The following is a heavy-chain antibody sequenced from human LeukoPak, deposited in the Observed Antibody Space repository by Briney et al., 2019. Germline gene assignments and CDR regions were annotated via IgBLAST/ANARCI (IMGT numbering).Heavy chain of an antibody. J-gene: IGHJ3*02. CDR3: ARQPSWGYYDSSGYYYGHAFDI. V-gene: IGHV4-59*08. D-gene: IGHD3-22*01. CDR2: IYYSGST. Sequence: RPSETLSLTCTVSGGSISSHYWSWIRQPPGKGLEWIGYIYYSGSTNFNPSLKSRVTISVDTSKNQFSLKLSSVTAADTAVYYCARQPSWGYYDSSGYYYGHAFDIWGQGTMVTVSS. CDR1: GGSISSHY.